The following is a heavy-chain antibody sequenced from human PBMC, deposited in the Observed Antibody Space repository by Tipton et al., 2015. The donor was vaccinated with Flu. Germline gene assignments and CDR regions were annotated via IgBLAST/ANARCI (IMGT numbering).Heavy chain of an antibody. CDR1: GGSISSYY. D-gene: IGHD3-22*01. V-gene: IGHV4-59*01. CDR2: IYYSGST. Sequence: TLSLTCTVSGGSISSYYWSWIRQPPGKGLEWIGYIYYSGSTNYNPSLKSRVTISVDTSKNQFSLKLSSVTAADTAVYYCARLYYYDSSGYYYGGWCDPWGQTTLVTVAA. J-gene: IGHJ5*02. CDR3: ARLYYYDSSGYYYGGWCDP.